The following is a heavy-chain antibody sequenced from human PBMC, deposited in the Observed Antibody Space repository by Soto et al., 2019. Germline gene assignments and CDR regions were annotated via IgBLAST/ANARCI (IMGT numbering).Heavy chain of an antibody. Sequence: QVQLVQSGAEVKKPGSSVKVSCKASGGTFSSYAISWVRQAPGQGLEWMGGIIPIFGTANYAQKFQGRVTITADKSTSTAYMELSSLRSEDTAVYYCASLLGYGSSTSCYLVGYYYYGMDVWGQGTTVTVSS. CDR1: GGTFSSYA. D-gene: IGHD2-2*01. CDR2: IIPIFGTA. V-gene: IGHV1-69*06. CDR3: ASLLGYGSSTSCYLVGYYYYGMDV. J-gene: IGHJ6*02.